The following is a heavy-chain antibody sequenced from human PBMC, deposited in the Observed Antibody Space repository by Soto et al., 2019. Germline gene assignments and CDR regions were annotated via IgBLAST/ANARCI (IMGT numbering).Heavy chain of an antibody. CDR3: ARDSFGGDCISTSCYSSLYNYYYYYMDV. V-gene: IGHV1-18*01. CDR1: GYTFTSYG. CDR2: ISAYNGNT. Sequence: ASVKVSCKASGYTFTSYGISWVRQAPGQGLEWMGWISAYNGNTNYAQKLQGRVTMTTDTSTSTAYMELRSLRSDDTAVYYCARDSFGGDCISTSCYSSLYNYYYYYMDVWGKGTTVTVSS. J-gene: IGHJ6*03. D-gene: IGHD2-2*01.